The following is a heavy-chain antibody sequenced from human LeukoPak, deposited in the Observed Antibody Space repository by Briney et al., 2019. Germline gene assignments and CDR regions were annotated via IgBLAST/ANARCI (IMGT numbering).Heavy chain of an antibody. D-gene: IGHD1/OR15-1a*01. CDR3: ARGGRKQPFDY. J-gene: IGHJ4*02. V-gene: IGHV4-59*01. Sequence: SETLSLTCTVSGISINNYCWSSIRQPPGKGLEWIGYVSYTGNTNYNPSLRSRVTMSVDTSKNHFSLNLTSVTAADTAMYYCARGGRKQPFDYWGQGTLVTVSS. CDR1: GISINNYC. CDR2: VSYTGNT.